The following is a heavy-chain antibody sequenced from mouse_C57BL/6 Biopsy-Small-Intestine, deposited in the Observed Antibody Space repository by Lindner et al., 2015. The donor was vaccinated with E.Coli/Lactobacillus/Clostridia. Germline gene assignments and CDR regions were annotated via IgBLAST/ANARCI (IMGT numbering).Heavy chain of an antibody. CDR2: IYPGDGDT. V-gene: IGHV1-80*01. CDR1: GYAFSSYW. J-gene: IGHJ3*01. CDR3: ARWGGYYGAWFAY. D-gene: IGHD2-3*01. Sequence: VQLQESGAELVKPGASVKTSCKASGYAFSSYWMNWVKQRPGKGLEWIGQIYPGDGDTNYNGKFKGKATLTADKSSSTAYMHLSSLTSEDSAVYFCARWGGYYGAWFAYWGQGTLVTVSA.